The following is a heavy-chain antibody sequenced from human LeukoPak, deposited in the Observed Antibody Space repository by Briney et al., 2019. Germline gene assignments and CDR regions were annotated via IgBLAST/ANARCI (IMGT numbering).Heavy chain of an antibody. CDR2: ISSSGSTI. V-gene: IGHV3-11*04. CDR3: ARDGRYYDILTGYDY. CDR1: GFTFSDYY. J-gene: IGHJ4*02. D-gene: IGHD3-9*01. Sequence: GGPLRLSCAASGFTFSDYYMSWIRQAPGKGLEWVSYISSSGSTIYYADSVKGRFTISRDNAKNSLYLQMNSLRAEDTAVYYCARDGRYYDILTGYDYWGQGTLVTVSP.